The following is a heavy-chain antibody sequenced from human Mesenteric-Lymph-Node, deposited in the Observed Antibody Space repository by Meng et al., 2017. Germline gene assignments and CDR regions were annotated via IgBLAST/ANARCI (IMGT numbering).Heavy chain of an antibody. Sequence: VHRQGLGPGLGKPSHTLPPPVTVSGGSISSGDYYGSWIRQPPGKGLEWIGYISYSGSTYYNPSLKSRVTISVDTSKNQFSLKLSSVTAADTAVYYCARTHFYDSSNYGFDYWGQGTLVTVSS. CDR1: GGSISSGDYY. V-gene: IGHV4-30-4*01. J-gene: IGHJ4*02. CDR3: ARTHFYDSSNYGFDY. CDR2: ISYSGST. D-gene: IGHD3-22*01.